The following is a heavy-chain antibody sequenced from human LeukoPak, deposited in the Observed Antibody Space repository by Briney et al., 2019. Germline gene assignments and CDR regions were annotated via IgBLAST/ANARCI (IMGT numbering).Heavy chain of an antibody. CDR1: GFTFSSYW. D-gene: IGHD3-10*01. CDR3: AKGGGPYGSGSYYDYYMDV. CDR2: INSDGSST. J-gene: IGHJ6*03. Sequence: GGSLRLSCAASGFTFSSYWMHWVRQAPGKGLVWVSRINSDGSSTSYADSVKGRFTISRDNAKNTLYLQMNSLRAEDTAVYCCAKGGGPYGSGSYYDYYMDVWGKGTTVTISS. V-gene: IGHV3-74*01.